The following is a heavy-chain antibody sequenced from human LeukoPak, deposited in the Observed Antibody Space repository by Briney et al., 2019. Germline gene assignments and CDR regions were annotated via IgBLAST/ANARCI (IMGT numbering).Heavy chain of an antibody. D-gene: IGHD3-10*01. J-gene: IGHJ4*02. CDR2: ISGSGGST. V-gene: IGHV3-23*01. CDR1: EFTFSSYA. CDR3: AKDLYGGAMVRGVIDY. Sequence: QPGGSLRLSCAASEFTFSSYAMSWVRQAPGKGLEWVSAISGSGGSTYYADSVKGRFTISRDNSKNTLYLQMNSLRAGDTAVYYCAKDLYGGAMVRGVIDYWGQGTLVTVSS.